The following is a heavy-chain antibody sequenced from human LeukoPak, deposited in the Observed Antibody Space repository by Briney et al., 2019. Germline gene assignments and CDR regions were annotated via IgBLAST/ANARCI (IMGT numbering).Heavy chain of an antibody. CDR2: INHSGST. D-gene: IGHD5-18*01. V-gene: IGHV4-34*01. J-gene: IGHJ5*02. CDR1: GGSFSGYY. Sequence: PSETLSLTCAVYGGSFSGYYWSWIRQPPGKGLEWIGEINHSGSTNYNPSLKSRVTISVDTSKNQFSLKLSSVTAADTAVYYCARRLGGYSFLNWFDPWGQGTLVTVSS. CDR3: ARRLGGYSFLNWFDP.